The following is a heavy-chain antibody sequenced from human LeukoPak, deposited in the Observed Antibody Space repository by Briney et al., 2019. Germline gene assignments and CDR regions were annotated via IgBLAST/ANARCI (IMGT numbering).Heavy chain of an antibody. CDR1: GGSFSGYY. V-gene: IGHV4-34*01. CDR3: AGGRIPSRYSSSWYGY. J-gene: IGHJ4*02. D-gene: IGHD6-13*01. CDR2: INHSGST. Sequence: AETLSLTCAVYGGSFSGYYWSWIRQPPGKGLEWIGEINHSGSTNYNPSLKSRVTISVDTSKNQFSLKLSSVTAADTAVYYCAGGRIPSRYSSSWYGYWGQGTLVTVSS.